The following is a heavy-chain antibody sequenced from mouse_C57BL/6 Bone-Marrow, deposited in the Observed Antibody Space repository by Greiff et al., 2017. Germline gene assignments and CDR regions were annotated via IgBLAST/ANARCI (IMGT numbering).Heavy chain of an antibody. Sequence: VQGVESGAELARPGASVKMSCKASGYTFTSYTMHWVKQRPGQGLEWIGYINPSSGYTKYNQKFKDKATLTADKSSSTAYMQLSSLTSEDSAVYYCAPNWGDYWGQGTTLTVSS. CDR3: APNWGDY. CDR2: INPSSGYT. D-gene: IGHD4-1*01. V-gene: IGHV1-4*01. J-gene: IGHJ2*01. CDR1: GYTFTSYT.